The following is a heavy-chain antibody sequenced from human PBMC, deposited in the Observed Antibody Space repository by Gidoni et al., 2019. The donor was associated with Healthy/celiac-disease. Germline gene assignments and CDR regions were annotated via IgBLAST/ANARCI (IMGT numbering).Heavy chain of an antibody. D-gene: IGHD4-17*01. CDR2: INHSGST. CDR1: GGSFSGYC. V-gene: IGHV4-34*01. Sequence: QVQLQPWGAGLLTPSETLSLTCAVYGGSFSGYCWSWIHQPPGKGLAWIGEINHSGSTNYNPSLKSRVTISVDTSKKQFSLKLSAVTAADTAVYYCARDPRKDYGDYYFDDWGQGTLVTVSS. J-gene: IGHJ4*02. CDR3: ARDPRKDYGDYYFDD.